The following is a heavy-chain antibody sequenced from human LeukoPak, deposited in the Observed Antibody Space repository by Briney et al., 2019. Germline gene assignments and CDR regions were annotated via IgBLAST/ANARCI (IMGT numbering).Heavy chain of an antibody. J-gene: IGHJ4*02. V-gene: IGHV3-23*01. D-gene: IGHD3-9*01. CDR1: GFSFGGYA. CDR2: ITYNCAST. Sequence: GGSLRLSCAASGFSFGGYAMTWVRQAPGKGLEWVLIITYNCASTYYLDYVKAWFTISKDNSRSTLYLQMDSLTAEDTALYYCAKDGLYFDGSTHIYYFDSWGQGTLVAVSS. CDR3: AKDGLYFDGSTHIYYFDS.